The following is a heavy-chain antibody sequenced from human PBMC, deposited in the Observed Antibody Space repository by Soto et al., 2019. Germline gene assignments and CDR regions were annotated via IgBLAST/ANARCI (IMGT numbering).Heavy chain of an antibody. J-gene: IGHJ4*02. V-gene: IGHV1-69*01. CDR2: IIPIFGTA. Sequence: QVQLVQSGAEVKKPGSSVKVSCKASGGTFSSYAISWVRQAPGQGLEWMGGIIPIFGTASYAQKFQGRVTSTADESTSTAYMALSSLRSEDTAVYYCARDPNYYDSSGTGYWGQGTLVTVSS. CDR1: GGTFSSYA. D-gene: IGHD3-22*01. CDR3: ARDPNYYDSSGTGY.